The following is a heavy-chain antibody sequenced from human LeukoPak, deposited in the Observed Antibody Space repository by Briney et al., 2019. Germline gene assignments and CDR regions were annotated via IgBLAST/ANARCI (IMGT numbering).Heavy chain of an antibody. D-gene: IGHD6-13*01. V-gene: IGHV3-23*01. CDR3: AKGSTKRQQFDY. CDR2: VSDSGGST. CDR1: GFTFRSYA. J-gene: IGHJ4*02. Sequence: GGSLRLSCAASGFTFRSYAMSWVRQAPGKGLEWVSVVSDSGGSTYYADSVKGRFTISRDNSKNTLYLQMNSLRAEDTAVYYCAKGSTKRQQFDYWGQGTLVTVSS.